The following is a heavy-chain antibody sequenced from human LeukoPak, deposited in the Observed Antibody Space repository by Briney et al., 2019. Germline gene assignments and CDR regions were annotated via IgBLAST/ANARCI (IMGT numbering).Heavy chain of an antibody. V-gene: IGHV3-64*05. Sequence: PGGSLRLSCSASEFTFINYAMHWVRQAPGKGLEYVSAISANGDSTYYADSVKGRFTISRDNSKNTLYSLMSSLRPEDTAVYYCVKDSAVGHFYAFDIWGQGTMVTVSS. CDR1: EFTFINYA. CDR2: ISANGDST. CDR3: VKDSAVGHFYAFDI. J-gene: IGHJ3*02. D-gene: IGHD3-3*02.